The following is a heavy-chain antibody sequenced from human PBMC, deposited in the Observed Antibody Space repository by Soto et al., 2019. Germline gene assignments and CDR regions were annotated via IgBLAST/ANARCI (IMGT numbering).Heavy chain of an antibody. J-gene: IGHJ4*02. CDR3: AAGETRWLNPPFDY. CDR1: GYTLTDFS. CDR2: FDPEEGET. D-gene: IGHD3-16*01. Sequence: ASVKVSCKVSGYTLTDFSVHWVRQAPGKGLEWMGGFDPEEGETLYTQNFQGRVTMTEDTSTDTAYMELSSLRSEDTAVYYCAAGETRWLNPPFDYGGQETLVTVPS. V-gene: IGHV1-24*01.